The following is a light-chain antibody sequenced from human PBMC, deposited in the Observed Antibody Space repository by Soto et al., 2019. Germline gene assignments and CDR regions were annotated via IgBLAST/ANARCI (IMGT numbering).Light chain of an antibody. V-gene: IGLV2-14*01. CDR3: SSYTSSSTPVV. CDR1: SSDVGGYNY. J-gene: IGLJ2*01. CDR2: EVS. Sequence: QSVLTQPASVSGSPGQSITISCTGTSSDVGGYNYVSWYQQHPGKAPKLMIYEVSNWPSGVSNRFSGSKSGNTASLTISGLQAEDEADYYCSSYTSSSTPVVFGGGTQLTVL.